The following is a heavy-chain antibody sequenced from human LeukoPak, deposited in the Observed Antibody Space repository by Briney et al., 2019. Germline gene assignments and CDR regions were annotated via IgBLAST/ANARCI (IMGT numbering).Heavy chain of an antibody. D-gene: IGHD1-26*01. Sequence: GGSLRLSCAASGFTFSNYNMNWVRQAPGKGLEWVSYISSSSNTTYYADSVKGRFTISRDNAKNSLYLQMNSLRAEDTAVYYCATESGTYSGTCFDYWGQGNLATVSS. CDR3: ATESGTYSGTCFDY. CDR1: GFTFSNYN. CDR2: ISSSSNTT. J-gene: IGHJ4*02. V-gene: IGHV3-48*01.